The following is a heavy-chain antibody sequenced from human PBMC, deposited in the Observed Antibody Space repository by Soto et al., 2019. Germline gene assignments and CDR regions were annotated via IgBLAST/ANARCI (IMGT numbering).Heavy chain of an antibody. D-gene: IGHD6-6*01. J-gene: IGHJ3*02. CDR2: ISAYNGNT. Sequence: ASVKVSCKASGYTFTSYGISWVRQAPGQGLEWMGWISAYNGNTNYAQKLQGRVTMTTDTSTSTAYMELRSLRSDDTAVYYCARKYSSSPYYAFDIWGQGTMVTVSS. CDR1: GYTFTSYG. CDR3: ARKYSSSPYYAFDI. V-gene: IGHV1-18*01.